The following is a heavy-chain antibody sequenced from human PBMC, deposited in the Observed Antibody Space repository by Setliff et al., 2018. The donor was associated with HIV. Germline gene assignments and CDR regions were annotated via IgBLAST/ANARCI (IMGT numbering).Heavy chain of an antibody. CDR2: IYPDDSDT. V-gene: IGHV5-51*01. J-gene: IGHJ2*01. CDR1: GDSFTNYW. D-gene: IGHD3-3*01. CDR3: VRHNRDDWNFWSSHYATYWFLDH. Sequence: GESLKISCKGSGDSFTNYWIAWVRQVPGKGLEWMGAIYPDDSDTRYSPSLQGHVTISADKSIDTAYLQETFTEASDSAMYYCVRHNRDDWNFWSSHYATYWFLDHWGRGTLVTVSS.